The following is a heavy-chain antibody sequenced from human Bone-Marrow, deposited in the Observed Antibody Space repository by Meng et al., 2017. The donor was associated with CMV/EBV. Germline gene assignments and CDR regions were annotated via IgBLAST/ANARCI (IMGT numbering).Heavy chain of an antibody. D-gene: IGHD1-14*01. CDR2: IYYSGTT. Sequence: SETLSLTCTVSGVSVSSYTYYWSWIRQPPGKGLEWIGYIYYSGTTNYNPSLKSRVTISVDTSKNLFSLKLSSVTAAETAVYYCARTAYNWNHVGFEKIYYFDYWGQGTLVTVSS. V-gene: IGHV4-61*01. J-gene: IGHJ4*02. CDR3: ARTAYNWNHVGFEKIYYFDY. CDR1: GVSVSSYTYY.